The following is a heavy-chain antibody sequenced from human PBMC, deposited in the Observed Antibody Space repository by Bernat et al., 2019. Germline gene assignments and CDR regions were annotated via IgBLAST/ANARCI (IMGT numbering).Heavy chain of an antibody. D-gene: IGHD6-19*01. V-gene: IGHV3-21*01. CDR2: ISSSSSYI. J-gene: IGHJ4*02. CDR3: ARAPEVAVAEVDY. Sequence: EVQLVESGGGLVKPGGSLRLSCAASGFTFSSYSMNWVRQAPGKGLEWVSSISSSSSYIYYADSVKGRFTISRDNAKNSLYLQINSLRAEDTAVYYCARAPEVAVAEVDYWGQGTLVTVSS. CDR1: GFTFSSYS.